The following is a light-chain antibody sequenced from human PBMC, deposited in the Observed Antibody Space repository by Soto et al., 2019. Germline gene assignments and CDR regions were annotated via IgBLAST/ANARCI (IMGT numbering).Light chain of an antibody. J-gene: IGKJ4*01. CDR2: DAS. CDR3: QQYHNLPPLT. V-gene: IGKV1-33*01. CDR1: QGIGNY. Sequence: DIQMTQSPSSLSASVGDRVTITCQASQGIGNYLNWYQQKPGRAPKLLINDASHLETGVPSRFSGSGSGTDFTFTISSPQPEDVAVYYCQQYHNLPPLTFGGGTKVELK.